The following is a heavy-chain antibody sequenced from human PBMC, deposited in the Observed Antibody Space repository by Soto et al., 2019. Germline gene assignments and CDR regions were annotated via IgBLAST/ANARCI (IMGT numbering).Heavy chain of an antibody. CDR2: ITITGDTT. Sequence: EVQLVESEGGLVQPGGSLRLSCEASGFIFTTSDMSWVRQAPGKGLEWISSITITGDTTHYADSVKGRFTISRDNSRNPVYLQMNSLGVDHTAVYYCAKGGGGDHGYWGQGTLVAVSS. CDR1: GFIFTTSD. D-gene: IGHD3-16*01. J-gene: IGHJ4*02. V-gene: IGHV3-23*04. CDR3: AKGGGGDHGY.